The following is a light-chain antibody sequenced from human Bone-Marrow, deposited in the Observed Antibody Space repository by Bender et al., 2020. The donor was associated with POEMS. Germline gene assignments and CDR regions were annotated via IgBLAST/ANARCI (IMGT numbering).Light chain of an antibody. CDR2: DVS. J-gene: IGLJ3*02. CDR3: QSYDNSLGGWV. V-gene: IGLV2-11*01. CDR1: GNDVGAFDY. Sequence: QSALTQPRSVSASPGQSVTISCTGTGNDVGAFDYVSWYQKYPGKVPKLLIHDVSYRSSGVSDRFSGSKSGTTASLTISGLQTEDEADYYCQSYDNSLGGWVFGGGTKLTVL.